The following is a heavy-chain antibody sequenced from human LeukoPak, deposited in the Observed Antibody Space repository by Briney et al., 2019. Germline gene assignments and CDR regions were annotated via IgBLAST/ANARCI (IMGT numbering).Heavy chain of an antibody. D-gene: IGHD6-6*01. CDR2: ISGSDPGT. CDR3: VSLGYSSSSVRY. Sequence: GGSLRLSCAASGFNFRTYAMSWVRQAPGKGLEWVSAISGSDPGTYHADSVKGRFTISRDNSKNTLYLQMNSLRAEDTAVYFCVSLGYSSSSVRYWGQGTLVTVSS. CDR1: GFNFRTYA. V-gene: IGHV3-23*01. J-gene: IGHJ4*02.